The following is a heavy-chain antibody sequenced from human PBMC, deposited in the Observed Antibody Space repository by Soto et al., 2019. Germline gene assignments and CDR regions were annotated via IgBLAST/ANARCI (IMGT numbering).Heavy chain of an antibody. CDR2: ISGSGGST. V-gene: IGHV3-23*01. CDR3: AKDREPYSRSDWFDP. J-gene: IGHJ5*02. Sequence: GSLRLSCAASGFTFSSYAMSWVRQAPGKGLEWVSAISGSGGSTYYADSVKGRFTISRDNSKNTLYLQMNSLRAEDTAVYYCAKDREPYSRSDWFDPWGQGTLVPVSS. D-gene: IGHD6-13*01. CDR1: GFTFSSYA.